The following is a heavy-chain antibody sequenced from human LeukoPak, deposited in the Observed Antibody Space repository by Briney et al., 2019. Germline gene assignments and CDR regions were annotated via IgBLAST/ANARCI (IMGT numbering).Heavy chain of an antibody. D-gene: IGHD6-13*01. V-gene: IGHV1-2*02. Sequence: ASVKVSCKASGYTFTSYDINWVRQATGQGLEWMGWINPNSGGTNYAQKFQGRVTMTRDTSISTAYVELSRLRSDDTAVYYCARVYSSSYLDWFDPWGQGTLVTVSS. CDR2: INPNSGGT. J-gene: IGHJ5*02. CDR3: ARVYSSSYLDWFDP. CDR1: GYTFTSYD.